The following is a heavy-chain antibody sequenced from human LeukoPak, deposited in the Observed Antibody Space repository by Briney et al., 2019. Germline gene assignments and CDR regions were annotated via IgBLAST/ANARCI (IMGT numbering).Heavy chain of an antibody. J-gene: IGHJ4*02. Sequence: GGTLRLSCAASGFTFSSYGMHWVRQAPGKGLEWVAFIRYDGSNKYYADSVKGRFTISRDNSKNTLYLQMNSLRAEDTAVYYCAKDRSRATVTTFAFDYWGQGTLVTVSS. CDR2: IRYDGSNK. CDR1: GFTFSSYG. D-gene: IGHD4-17*01. V-gene: IGHV3-30*02. CDR3: AKDRSRATVTTFAFDY.